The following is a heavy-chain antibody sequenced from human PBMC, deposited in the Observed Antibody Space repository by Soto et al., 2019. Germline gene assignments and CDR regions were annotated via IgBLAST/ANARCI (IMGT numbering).Heavy chain of an antibody. D-gene: IGHD3-3*01. CDR1: GGSISSYY. CDR3: AGYYDFWSGCRY. Sequence: SETLSLTCTVSGGSISSYYWSWIRQPPGKGLEWIGYIYYSGSTNYNPSLKSLVTISVDTSKNQFSLNLSSVSAAYTAVYYCAGYYDFWSGCRYWGQGTLVTVSS. CDR2: IYYSGST. J-gene: IGHJ4*02. V-gene: IGHV4-59*01.